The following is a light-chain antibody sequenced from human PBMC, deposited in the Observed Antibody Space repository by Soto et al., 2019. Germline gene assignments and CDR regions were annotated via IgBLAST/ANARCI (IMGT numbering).Light chain of an antibody. J-gene: IGKJ1*01. CDR1: DSISPW. Sequence: DIEMPQSPSNMASSVGASVTITCRASDSISPWVAWYNTKPGKAPKVLIYKASSLVSGVPSRVRGSVYGNAVTLPISSMQPDEASTYEGQQWNSYSPPFGPGTKVDI. CDR2: KAS. CDR3: QQWNSYSPP. V-gene: IGKV1-5*03.